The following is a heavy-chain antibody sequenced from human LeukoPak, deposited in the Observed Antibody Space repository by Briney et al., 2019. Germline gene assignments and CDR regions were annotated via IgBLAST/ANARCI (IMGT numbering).Heavy chain of an antibody. V-gene: IGHV3-21*01. D-gene: IGHD3-22*01. CDR2: ISSSSSYI. J-gene: IGHJ4*02. Sequence: PGGSLRLSCAASGFTFSSYSMNWVRQAPGKGLEWVSSISSSSSYIYYADSVKGRFTISRDNAKDSLYLQMNSLRAEDTAVYYCARGLTRGGYYDSSGYPWWGQGTLVTVSS. CDR3: ARGLTRGGYYDSSGYPW. CDR1: GFTFSSYS.